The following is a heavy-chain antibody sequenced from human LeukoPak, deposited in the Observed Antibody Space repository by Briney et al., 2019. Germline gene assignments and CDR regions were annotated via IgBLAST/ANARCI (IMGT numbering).Heavy chain of an antibody. CDR1: GFTFSSYG. J-gene: IGHJ4*02. CDR3: AKELVRRIAAVIYN. Sequence: GGSLRLSCAASGFTFSSYGMHWVRQAPGKGLEWVAFIRYDGSNKYYADSVKGRFTISRDNSKNTLYLQMNSLRAEDTAVYYCAKELVRRIAAVIYNWGQGTLVTVSS. V-gene: IGHV3-30*02. CDR2: IRYDGSNK. D-gene: IGHD6-13*01.